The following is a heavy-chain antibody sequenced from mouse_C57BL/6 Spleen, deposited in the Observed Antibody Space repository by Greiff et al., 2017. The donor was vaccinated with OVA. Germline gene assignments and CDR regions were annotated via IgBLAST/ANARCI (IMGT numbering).Heavy chain of an antibody. CDR1: GYTFTSYW. CDR3: ARHGSSLYYAMDY. J-gene: IGHJ4*01. CDR2: IYPGSGST. D-gene: IGHD1-1*01. Sequence: QVQLQQPGAELVKPGASVKMSCKASGYTFTSYWITWVKQRPGQGLEWIGDIYPGSGSTNYNEKFKSKATLTVDTSSSTAYMQLSSLTSEDSAVYDCARHGSSLYYAMDYWGQGTSVTVSS. V-gene: IGHV1-55*01.